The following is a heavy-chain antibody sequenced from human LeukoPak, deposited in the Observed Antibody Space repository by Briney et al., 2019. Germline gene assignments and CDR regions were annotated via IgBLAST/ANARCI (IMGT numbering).Heavy chain of an antibody. CDR1: GFTFTKAW. D-gene: IGHD4-17*01. CDR3: TTDLGAYGDYLRN. CDR2: IKDGGGTT. Sequence: KPGESLTLSCVASGFTFTKAWMSWVRQAPGKGLEWTARIKDGGGTTDYAAPVKGRFTISRDDSRNTVSLQMNSLNTEDIGVYYCTTDLGAYGDYLRNWGQGSLVTVSS. J-gene: IGHJ1*01. V-gene: IGHV3-15*01.